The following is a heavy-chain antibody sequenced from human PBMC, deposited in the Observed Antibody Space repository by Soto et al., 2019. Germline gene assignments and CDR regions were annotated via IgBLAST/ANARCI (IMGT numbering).Heavy chain of an antibody. CDR1: GGTFSNSA. D-gene: IGHD5-18*01. Sequence: SVKVSCKASGGTFSNSAIIWVRQAPGQGLEWMGGILPIFGTPNYAQKFQGRLTISADEFSSTAYMELNILRSEDTAVYYCATQAEAMDTAILKGLAHWGQGSLVTVYS. CDR2: ILPIFGTP. J-gene: IGHJ4*02. V-gene: IGHV1-69*13. CDR3: ATQAEAMDTAILKGLAH.